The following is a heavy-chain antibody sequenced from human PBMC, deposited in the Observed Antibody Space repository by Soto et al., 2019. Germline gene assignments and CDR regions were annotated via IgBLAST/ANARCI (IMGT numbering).Heavy chain of an antibody. Sequence: GVLRLSCAASGFSFSNSWMDWVRQAPGKGLEWVANINEDGSQTYYVDSVKGRFTVSRDNAENSMYLQMNSLRVEDTAVYYCSRSLNYWGQGVLVTVSS. CDR2: INEDGSQT. CDR3: SRSLNY. J-gene: IGHJ4*02. CDR1: GFSFSNSW. V-gene: IGHV3-7*01.